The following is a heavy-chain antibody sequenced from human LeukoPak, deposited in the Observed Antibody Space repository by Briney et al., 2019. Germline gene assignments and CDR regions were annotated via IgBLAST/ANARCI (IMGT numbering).Heavy chain of an antibody. V-gene: IGHV4-4*07. CDR3: ARDSPPNYYDSSGSKNAFDI. CDR1: GGSISSYY. CDR2: IYTSGST. D-gene: IGHD3-22*01. J-gene: IGHJ3*02. Sequence: SETLSLTCTVSGGSISSYYWSWIRQPAGKGLEWIGRIYTSGSTNYNPSLKSRVTMSVDTSKNQFSLKLSSVTAADTAVYYCARDSPPNYYDSSGSKNAFDIWRQGTMVTVSS.